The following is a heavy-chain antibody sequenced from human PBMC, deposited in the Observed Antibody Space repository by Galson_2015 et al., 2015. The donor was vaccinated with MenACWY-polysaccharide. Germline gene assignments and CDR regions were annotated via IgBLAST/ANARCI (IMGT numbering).Heavy chain of an antibody. J-gene: IGHJ3*01. CDR1: GFTCRTNW. CDR3: ATGGGCNYGPN. Sequence: SLRLSCAASGFTCRTNWMPWVRQAPGKGLEWVADIKPDGSETYYVDSVKGRFTISRDNAKNSLYLQVNSLRVEDTAVYYCATGGGCNYGPNWGQGTMVTVSS. D-gene: IGHD1-7*01. CDR2: IKPDGSET. V-gene: IGHV3-7*01.